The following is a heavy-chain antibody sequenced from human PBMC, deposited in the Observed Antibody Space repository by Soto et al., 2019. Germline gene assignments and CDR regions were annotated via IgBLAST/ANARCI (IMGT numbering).Heavy chain of an antibody. CDR2: ISGSGGST. J-gene: IGHJ6*02. CDR1: GFTFSSYA. Sequence: GGSLRLSCAASGFTFSSYAMSWVRQAPGKGLEWVSAISGSGGSTYYADSVKGRFTISRDNSKNTLYLQMNSLRAEDTAVYYCAKAFTPSRQLLSYYYYFGMDVWGQGTTVTVSS. D-gene: IGHD2-2*01. V-gene: IGHV3-23*01. CDR3: AKAFTPSRQLLSYYYYFGMDV.